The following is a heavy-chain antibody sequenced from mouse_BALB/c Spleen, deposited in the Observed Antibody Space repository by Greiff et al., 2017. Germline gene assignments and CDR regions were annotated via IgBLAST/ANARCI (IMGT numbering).Heavy chain of an antibody. J-gene: IGHJ2*01. CDR1: GYTFTSYY. CDR2: IYPGNVNT. D-gene: IGHD1-1*01. Sequence: QVQLQESGPELVKPGASVRISCKASGYTFTSYYIHWVKQRPGQGLEWIGWIYPGNVNTKYNEKFKVKATLTADKSSSTAYMQLSSLTSEDSAVYFCARGGYYGSSSYYFDYWGQGTTLTVSS. V-gene: IGHV1S56*01. CDR3: ARGGYYGSSSYYFDY.